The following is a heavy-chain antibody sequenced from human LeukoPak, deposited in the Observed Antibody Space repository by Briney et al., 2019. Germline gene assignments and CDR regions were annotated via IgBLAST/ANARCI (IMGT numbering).Heavy chain of an antibody. D-gene: IGHD5-12*01. CDR2: SRDKANSYST. CDR3: TRASSGYIPFDY. J-gene: IGHJ4*02. Sequence: GGSLRLSCVASGFTFSDHYMEWVRQAPGKWLEWVGRSRDKANSYSTEYAASVKGRFTISRDDSKTSLFLQMNSLKAEDTAVYYCTRASSGYIPFDYWGQGTLVTVSS. CDR1: GFTFSDHY. V-gene: IGHV3-72*01.